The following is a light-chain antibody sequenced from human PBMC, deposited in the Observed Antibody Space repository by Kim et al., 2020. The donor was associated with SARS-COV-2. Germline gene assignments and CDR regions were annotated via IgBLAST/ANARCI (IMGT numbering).Light chain of an antibody. V-gene: IGLV2-18*02. Sequence: QSALTQPPSVSGSPGQSVTISCTGTSSDVGNYNRVSWYQQSPGTAPKLMIYEVNNRPSGVPDRFSGSKSGNTASLIISGLQAEDEADYYCSSYTSSSTHVFGTGTKVTVL. CDR3: SSYTSSSTHV. CDR1: SSDVGNYNR. J-gene: IGLJ1*01. CDR2: EVN.